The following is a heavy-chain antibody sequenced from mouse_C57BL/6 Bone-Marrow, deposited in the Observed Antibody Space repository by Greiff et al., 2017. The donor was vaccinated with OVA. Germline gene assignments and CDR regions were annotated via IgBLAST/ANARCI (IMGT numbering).Heavy chain of an antibody. CDR1: GYTFTEYT. J-gene: IGHJ2*01. Sequence: QVQLQQSGAELVKPGASVKLSCKASGYTFTEYTIHWVKQRSGQGLEWIGWFYPGSGSIKYNEKFKDKATLTADKSSSTVYMELSRLTSEDSAVYFCARHEVDYYGKKRGDYFDYWGQGTTLTVSS. CDR3: ARHEVDYYGKKRGDYFDY. CDR2: FYPGSGSI. V-gene: IGHV1-62-2*01. D-gene: IGHD2-1*01.